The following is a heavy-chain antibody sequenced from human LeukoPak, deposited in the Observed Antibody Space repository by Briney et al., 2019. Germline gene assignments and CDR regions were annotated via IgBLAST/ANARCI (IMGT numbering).Heavy chain of an antibody. D-gene: IGHD3-22*01. CDR2: INHSGST. CDR1: GGSFSGYY. V-gene: IGHV4-34*01. CDR3: ARIYYDSSGYYQYYYYYYYMDV. J-gene: IGHJ6*03. Sequence: SETLSLTCAVYGGSFSGYYWSWIRQPPGKGLEWIGEINHSGSTNYNPSLKSRVTISVDTSKNQFSLKLSSVTAADTAVYYCARIYYDSSGYYQYYYYYYYMDVWGKGTTVTVSS.